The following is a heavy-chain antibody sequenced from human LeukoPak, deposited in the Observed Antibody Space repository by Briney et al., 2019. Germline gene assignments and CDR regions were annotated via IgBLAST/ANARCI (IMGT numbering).Heavy chain of an antibody. Sequence: GGSLRLSCAASGFTFSSYWMSCVRQAPGQGLEWVANIKQDGSEKYSVDSVKGRFTISRDNAKNSLYMQMNSLRAEDTAVYYCARVMSASVWRSYGSYYCYYYMDIWGKGTTVTVSS. D-gene: IGHD3-16*01. J-gene: IGHJ6*03. CDR1: GFTFSSYW. CDR2: IKQDGSEK. CDR3: ARVMSASVWRSYGSYYCYYYMDI. V-gene: IGHV3-7*01.